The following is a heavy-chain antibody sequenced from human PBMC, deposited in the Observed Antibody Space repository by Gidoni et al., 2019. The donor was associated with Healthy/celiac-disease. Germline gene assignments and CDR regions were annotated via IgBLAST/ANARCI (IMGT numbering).Heavy chain of an antibody. CDR2: ISYDGSNK. D-gene: IGHD2-2*01. J-gene: IGHJ5*02. V-gene: IGHV3-30*04. Sequence: QVQLVESGGGVVQPGRSLRLSCAASGFTFSSYAMHWVRQAPGKGLEWVAVISYDGSNKYYADSVKGRFTISRDNSKNTLYLQMNSLRAEDTAVYYCARDQPYIVVVPAAMTGWFDPWGQGTLVTVSS. CDR1: GFTFSSYA. CDR3: ARDQPYIVVVPAAMTGWFDP.